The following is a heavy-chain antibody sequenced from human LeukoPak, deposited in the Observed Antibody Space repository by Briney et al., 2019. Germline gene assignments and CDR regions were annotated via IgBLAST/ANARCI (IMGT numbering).Heavy chain of an antibody. CDR1: GYTFTIYD. CDR3: ARLYCSDGSCYSF. J-gene: IGHJ4*02. Sequence: ASVKVSCKASGYTFTIYDINWVRQATGQGLEWMGWMNPNSGNTGSAQKFQGRVTMTRNTSISTAYMELSSLRSEDTAVYYCARLYCSDGSCYSFWGQGTLVTVSS. CDR2: MNPNSGNT. D-gene: IGHD2-15*01. V-gene: IGHV1-8*01.